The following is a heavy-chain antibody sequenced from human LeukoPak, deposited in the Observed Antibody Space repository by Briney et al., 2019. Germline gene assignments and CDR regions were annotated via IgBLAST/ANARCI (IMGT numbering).Heavy chain of an antibody. CDR2: INQSGST. CDR3: ARARNWFDP. CDR1: GGSFSGYY. V-gene: IGHV4-34*01. Sequence: SETLSLTCAVYGGSFSGYYWNWIRQSPGKGLEWIGEINQSGSTSYNPSLKSRVTISVDTSKNQFSLKLSSVTAADTAVYYCARARNWFDPWGQGTLVTVSS. J-gene: IGHJ5*02.